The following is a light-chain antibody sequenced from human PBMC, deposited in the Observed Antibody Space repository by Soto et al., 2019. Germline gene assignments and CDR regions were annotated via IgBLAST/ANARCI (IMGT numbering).Light chain of an antibody. Sequence: QSALTQPASVSGSPGQSITISCTGTSSDVGGYNYVSWYQQHPGKAPKLMIYEVSNRPSGVSNRFSGSKSGNTASLTISGLQAEDEADYYCSSYTSSSTRVFRGGAQLTVL. CDR1: SSDVGGYNY. V-gene: IGLV2-14*01. J-gene: IGLJ3*02. CDR2: EVS. CDR3: SSYTSSSTRV.